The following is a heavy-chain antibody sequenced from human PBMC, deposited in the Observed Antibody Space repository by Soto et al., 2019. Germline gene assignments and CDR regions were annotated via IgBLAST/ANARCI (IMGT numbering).Heavy chain of an antibody. Sequence: HGGSLRLSCAASGLTFCDYYVSWIRQAPGKGLEWVSYISSSSSYTNYADPVKGRFTISRDNAKNSLYLQMNSLRAEDTAVYYCARGDPPLWFGEGGQGTTVTV. V-gene: IGHV3-11*05. CDR3: ARGDPPLWFGE. J-gene: IGHJ6*02. CDR1: GLTFCDYY. D-gene: IGHD3-10*01. CDR2: ISSSSSYT.